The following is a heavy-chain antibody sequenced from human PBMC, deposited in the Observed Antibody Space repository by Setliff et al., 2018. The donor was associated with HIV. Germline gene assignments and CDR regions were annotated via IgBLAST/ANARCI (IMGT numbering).Heavy chain of an antibody. V-gene: IGHV4-34*01. CDR2: INHSGNT. J-gene: IGHJ4*02. Sequence: SETLSLTCAVYGGSFSGYYWSWIRQTPGKGLEWIGEINHSGNTNYNPSLKSRLTISIDTSKNHFSLNLRSVTAADAAVYYCARGALSLTMTKLLSFFAFWGQGTLVTVSS. CDR1: GGSFSGYY. D-gene: IGHD3-22*01. CDR3: ARGALSLTMTKLLSFFAF.